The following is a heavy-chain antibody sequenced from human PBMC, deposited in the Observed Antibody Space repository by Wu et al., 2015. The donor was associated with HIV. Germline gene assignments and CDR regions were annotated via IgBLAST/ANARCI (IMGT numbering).Heavy chain of an antibody. D-gene: IGHD2-15*01. V-gene: IGHV1-69*05. J-gene: IGHJ3*02. Sequence: QVQLVQSGAEVKKPGSSVKVSCKASGGTFSSYAISWVRQAPGQGLEWMGGIIPIFGTANYAQKFQGRVTITTDESTSTAYMELSSLRSEDTAVYYCAAGPLNYVVVVAATVLSFDIWGQGTSGHRLF. CDR1: GGTFSSYA. CDR3: AAGPLNYVVVVAATVLSFDI. CDR2: IIPIFGTA.